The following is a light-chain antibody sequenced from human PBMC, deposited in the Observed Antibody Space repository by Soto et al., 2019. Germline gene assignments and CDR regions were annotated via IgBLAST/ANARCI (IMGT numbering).Light chain of an antibody. Sequence: DIQMTQSPSSLSASVGDRVTITCRASQSISSYLNWYQQKPGKAPKLLIYAASSWQSRVPSRFSGSGSGTDFTLTISSLQPEDFATYYCQQSYSTPPLTFGGGTKVEIK. V-gene: IGKV1-39*01. J-gene: IGKJ4*01. CDR1: QSISSY. CDR2: AAS. CDR3: QQSYSTPPLT.